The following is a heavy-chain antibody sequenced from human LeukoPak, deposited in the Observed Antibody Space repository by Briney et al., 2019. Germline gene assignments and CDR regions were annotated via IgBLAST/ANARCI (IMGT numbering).Heavy chain of an antibody. CDR3: ARSPLSSSWYYFDY. CDR1: GYTFTSYD. CDR2: MNPNSGNT. J-gene: IGHJ4*02. Sequence: ASVKVSCKASGYTFTSYDINWVRQATGQGLEWMGWMNPNSGNTGYAQKFQGRVTMTRNTSISTAYMELSSLRSEDTAVYYCARSPLSSSWYYFDYWGQGTLVTVSS. V-gene: IGHV1-8*01. D-gene: IGHD6-13*01.